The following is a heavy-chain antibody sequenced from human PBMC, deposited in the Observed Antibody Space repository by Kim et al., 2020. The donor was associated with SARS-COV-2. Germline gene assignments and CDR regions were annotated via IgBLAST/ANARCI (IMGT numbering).Heavy chain of an antibody. CDR1: GFTFSSYD. CDR3: ARVAERGSDAFDI. CDR2: ISSSSGDM. V-gene: IGHV3-21*01. Sequence: GGSLRLSCAASGFTFSSYDMNWVRQAPGKGLEWVSSISSSSGDMYYKESVKGRFTTSREYAKNSLFLQMGSLRGEDTAVYYCARVAERGSDAFDIWGQGTMVTVSS. D-gene: IGHD6-25*01. J-gene: IGHJ3*02.